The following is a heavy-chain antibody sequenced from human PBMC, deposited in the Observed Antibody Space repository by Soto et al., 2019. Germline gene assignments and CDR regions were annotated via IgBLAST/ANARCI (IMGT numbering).Heavy chain of an antibody. CDR2: IYYSGST. V-gene: IGHV4-59*01. D-gene: IGHD2-15*01. J-gene: IGHJ4*02. CDR3: AREGSGGSFDY. CDR1: GGSISSYY. Sequence: QVQLRESGPGLVKPSETLSLTCTVSGGSISSYYWSWIRQPPGKGLEWIGYIYYSGSTNYNPSLKSRVTISVDTSKNQFSLKLSSVTAADTAVYYCAREGSGGSFDYWGQGTLVTVSS.